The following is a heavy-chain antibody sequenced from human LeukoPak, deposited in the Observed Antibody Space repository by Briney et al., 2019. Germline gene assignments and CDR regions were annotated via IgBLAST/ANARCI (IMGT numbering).Heavy chain of an antibody. V-gene: IGHV4-59*08. Sequence: PSETLSLTCTVSGGSISSYYWSWIRQPPGKGLEWIAYISDIGSINYNPSLKSRVTISVDTSKNQFSLKLNSVTAADTAVYYCARPSSSSWYSWFDPWGQGTLVTVSS. D-gene: IGHD6-13*01. J-gene: IGHJ5*02. CDR1: GGSISSYY. CDR3: ARPSSSSWYSWFDP. CDR2: ISDIGSI.